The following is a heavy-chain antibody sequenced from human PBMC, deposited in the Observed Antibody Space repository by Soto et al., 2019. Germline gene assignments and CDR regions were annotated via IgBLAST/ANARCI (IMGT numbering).Heavy chain of an antibody. J-gene: IGHJ4*02. V-gene: IGHV4-61*01. Sequence: PSETLSLTCSVSDGSVNSGNYYWTWIRQPPGKGLEWIGYIHSSGSTLYSPSLKSRVIISVDTSMNQFSLKVNSLTAADTAVYYCARDALALFDSWGQGTLVTVSS. CDR3: ARDALALFDS. CDR2: IHSSGST. D-gene: IGHD6-13*01. CDR1: DGSVNSGNYY.